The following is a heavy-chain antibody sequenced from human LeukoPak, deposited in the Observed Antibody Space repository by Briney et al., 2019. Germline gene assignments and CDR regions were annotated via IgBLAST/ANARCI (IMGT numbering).Heavy chain of an antibody. CDR2: ISGSDETT. CDR1: GFTFSSSG. D-gene: IGHD4-11*01. V-gene: IGHV3-23*01. J-gene: IGHJ4*02. CDR3: AKLTTS. Sequence: GGSLRLSCAASGFTFSSSGMSWVRQAPGKGLEWVSSISGSDETTYYADSVKGRFTISRDNSKNTLYLQMNSLRAEDTAVYYCAKLTTSWGQGTLVTVSS.